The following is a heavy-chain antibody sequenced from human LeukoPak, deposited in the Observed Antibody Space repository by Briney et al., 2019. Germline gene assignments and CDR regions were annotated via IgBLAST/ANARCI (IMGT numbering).Heavy chain of an antibody. Sequence: PGGSLRLSCTASGLTFSTSGFNWLRQAPGKGLEWVASICPTGSHRYHADSIKGRFTISRDNANNFLYLQMHSLISDHTSFFYFATETNGRLYDYWGQGTLLTVPS. D-gene: IGHD1-14*01. J-gene: IGHJ4*02. V-gene: IGHV3-21*06. CDR3: ATETNGRLYDY. CDR2: ICPTGSHR. CDR1: GLTFSTSG.